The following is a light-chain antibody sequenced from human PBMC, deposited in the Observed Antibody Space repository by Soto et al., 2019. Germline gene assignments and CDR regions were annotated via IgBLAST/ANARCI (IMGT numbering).Light chain of an antibody. V-gene: IGKV1-5*03. CDR1: QSISNW. Sequence: DIQMTQSPSTLSASVGDRVTITCRASQSISNWLAWYQQKPGKVPKHLIYEASRLESGVPLRFSGGGSGTEFTLTISSLQPDDFATYYCQQYSSYPWTFGQGTKVEIK. J-gene: IGKJ1*01. CDR3: QQYSSYPWT. CDR2: EAS.